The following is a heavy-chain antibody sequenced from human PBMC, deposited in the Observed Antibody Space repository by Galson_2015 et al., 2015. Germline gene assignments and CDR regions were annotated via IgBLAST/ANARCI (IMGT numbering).Heavy chain of an antibody. V-gene: IGHV3-74*01. D-gene: IGHD3-10*01. CDR3: ARDPGGWFGELFDSFDY. CDR2: INSDGSST. CDR1: GFTFSSYW. J-gene: IGHJ4*02. Sequence: SLRLSCAASGFTFSSYWMHWVRQAPGKGLVWVSRINSDGSSTSYADSVKGRFTISRDNAKNTLYLQMNSLRAEDTAVYYCARDPGGWFGELFDSFDYWGQGTLVTVSS.